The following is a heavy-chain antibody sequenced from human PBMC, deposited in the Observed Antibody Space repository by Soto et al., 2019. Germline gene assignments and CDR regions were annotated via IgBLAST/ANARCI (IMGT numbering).Heavy chain of an antibody. J-gene: IGHJ6*02. CDR1: GDTFKTHF. CDR2: INPNSGAT. D-gene: IGHD1-26*01. Sequence: SVKVSSKGSGDTFKTHFIIWVRQAPGQRPQRMGWINPNSGATHYAQKVQGRVTMTKDTSVSSAYMEVTGLTTADTAVYYCTTGSRYRSTRTYYTDYGLGGWGPGTTVTASS. V-gene: IGHV1-2*02. CDR3: TTGSRYRSTRTYYTDYGLGG.